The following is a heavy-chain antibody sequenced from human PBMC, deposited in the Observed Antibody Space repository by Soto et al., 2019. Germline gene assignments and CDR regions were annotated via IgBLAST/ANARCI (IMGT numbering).Heavy chain of an antibody. V-gene: IGHV3-30*03. CDR1: GFTVSTYG. J-gene: IGHJ4*02. CDR3: TGEVASGY. D-gene: IGHD2-8*02. CDR2: ISRDGGTK. Sequence: QVQLVESGGGVVQPGRSLRLSCAVSGFTVSTYGMHWVRQAPSKGLEWVAVISRDGGTKYYADSVKGRFTISRDNSRNTLFREMNSLRGDDMALYYCTGEVASGYWGQGTLVTVSS.